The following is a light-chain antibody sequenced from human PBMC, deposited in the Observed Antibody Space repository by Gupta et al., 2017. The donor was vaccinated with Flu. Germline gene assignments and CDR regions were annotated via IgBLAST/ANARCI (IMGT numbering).Light chain of an antibody. CDR1: SFNIGSNS. J-gene: IGLJ1*01. Sequence: PSVSGTPGQRVTISCSGGSFNIGSNSVNWYQHLPGTAPKLLMFSSDQRPSGVPNRFSGSKSGTSASLAISGLQSEDEGDYYCAAWDDSLNAYVFGTGTKVTV. CDR2: SSD. V-gene: IGLV1-44*01. CDR3: AAWDDSLNAYV.